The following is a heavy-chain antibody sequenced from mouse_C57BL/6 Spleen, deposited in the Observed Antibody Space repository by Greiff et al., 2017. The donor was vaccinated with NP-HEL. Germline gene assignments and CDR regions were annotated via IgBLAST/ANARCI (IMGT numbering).Heavy chain of an antibody. Sequence: EVQLVESGGGLVKPGGSLKLSCAASGFTFSSYAMSWVRQTPEKRLEWVATISDGGSYTYYPDNVKGRFTIARDNAKNNLYLQMSHLKSEDTAMYYCGREGRRFDYWGQGTTLTVSS. CDR3: GREGRRFDY. J-gene: IGHJ2*01. V-gene: IGHV5-4*01. CDR1: GFTFSSYA. CDR2: ISDGGSYT.